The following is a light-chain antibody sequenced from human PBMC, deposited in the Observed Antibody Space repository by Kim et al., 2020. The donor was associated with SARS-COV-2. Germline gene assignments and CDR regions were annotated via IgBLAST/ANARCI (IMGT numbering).Light chain of an antibody. CDR2: GAS. J-gene: IGKJ4*01. V-gene: IGKV3-15*01. Sequence: IRSNLAWYQQRPGQAPRLLIFGASTRATDIPARFSGNGSGTEFTLTIGSLQSEDFAVYYCQQYSNWPLTFGGGTKLEI. CDR3: QQYSNWPLT. CDR1: IRSN.